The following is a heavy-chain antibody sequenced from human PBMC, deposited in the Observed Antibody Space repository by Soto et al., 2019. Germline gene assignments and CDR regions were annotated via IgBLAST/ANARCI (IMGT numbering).Heavy chain of an antibody. CDR3: AKESSVYSYSDY. J-gene: IGHJ4*02. V-gene: IGHV3-23*01. CDR2: ISGSGGST. CDR1: GFSFSSYV. D-gene: IGHD3-22*01. Sequence: GGSLRLSCAASGFSFSSYVMTWVRQAPGEGLEWVSGISGSGGSTYYADSVKGRFTISRDNSKNTLYLQVNTLRAEDTAVYYWAKESSVYSYSDYWGQGTLVTVSS.